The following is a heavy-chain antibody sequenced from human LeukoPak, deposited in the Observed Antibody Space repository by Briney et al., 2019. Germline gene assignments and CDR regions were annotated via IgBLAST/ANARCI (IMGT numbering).Heavy chain of an antibody. CDR1: GFTFSDCV. CDR2: INTSGDRK. V-gene: IGHV3-23*01. Sequence: GGSLRLSCAASGFTFSDCVMGWVRQAPGRGLEWVSSINTSGDRKHYGDSVKGRFTISRDNSKNTLYLQMNSLRAEDTAVYYCAKDSSMVRGDYDYFDSWGQGTLVTVSS. D-gene: IGHD3-10*01. CDR3: AKDSSMVRGDYDYFDS. J-gene: IGHJ4*02.